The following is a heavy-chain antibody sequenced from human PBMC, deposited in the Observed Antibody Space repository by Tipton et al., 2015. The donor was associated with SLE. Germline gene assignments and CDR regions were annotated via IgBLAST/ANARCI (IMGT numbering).Heavy chain of an antibody. D-gene: IGHD7-27*01. J-gene: IGHJ3*01. Sequence: TLSLTCSVSGYSISRGFYWAWIRQAPGKGLEWIGSSLYRGATHYNPSLESRVSISFDTSRNEFSLRLTSVTAADTAVYYCARGPNWGLDDAFDVWGQGTMVSVSS. CDR3: ARGPNWGLDDAFDV. V-gene: IGHV4-38-2*02. CDR1: GYSISRGFY. CDR2: SLYRGAT.